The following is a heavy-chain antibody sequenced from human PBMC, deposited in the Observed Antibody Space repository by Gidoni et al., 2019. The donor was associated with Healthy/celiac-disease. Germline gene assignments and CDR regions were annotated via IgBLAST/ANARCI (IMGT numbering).Heavy chain of an antibody. J-gene: IGHJ4*02. CDR3: ARPTPRYVDYSGPFDY. D-gene: IGHD4-4*01. V-gene: IGHV4-39*01. Sequence: DGLEWIGSIYYSGSTYYNPSPKSLVTRSVDTSKNQFSLKLSSVTAADTAVYYCARPTPRYVDYSGPFDYWGQGTLVTVSS. CDR2: IYYSGST.